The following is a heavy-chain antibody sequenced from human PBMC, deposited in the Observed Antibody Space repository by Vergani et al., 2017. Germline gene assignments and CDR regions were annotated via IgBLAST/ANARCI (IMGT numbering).Heavy chain of an antibody. J-gene: IGHJ3*02. D-gene: IGHD2-2*01. Sequence: QVQLVQSGAEVKKPGASVKVSCKASGYTFTSYYMHWVRQAPGQGLEWMGIINPSGGSTSYAQKFQGRVTMTRDTSTSTVYMELSSLRSEDTAGYYCARDRHCSSTSCYYWYAFDIWGQGTMVTVSS. CDR3: ARDRHCSSTSCYYWYAFDI. CDR1: GYTFTSYY. V-gene: IGHV1-46*01. CDR2: INPSGGST.